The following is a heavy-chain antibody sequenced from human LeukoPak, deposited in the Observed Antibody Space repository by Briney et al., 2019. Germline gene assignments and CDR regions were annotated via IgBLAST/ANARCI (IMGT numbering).Heavy chain of an antibody. Sequence: GGSLRLSCAASGFTVSSNYMNWVRQAPGKGLEWVSIIYSGGSTYYADSVKGRFTISGDNSKNTLYLQMNSLRAEDTAVYYCAKSYSSSWDDAFDIWGQGTMVTVSS. CDR1: GFTVSSNY. CDR3: AKSYSSSWDDAFDI. CDR2: IYSGGST. D-gene: IGHD6-13*01. V-gene: IGHV3-53*01. J-gene: IGHJ3*02.